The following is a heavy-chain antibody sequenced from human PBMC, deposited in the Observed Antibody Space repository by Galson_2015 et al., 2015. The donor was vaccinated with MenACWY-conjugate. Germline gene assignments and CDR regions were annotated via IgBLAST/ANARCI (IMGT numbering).Heavy chain of an antibody. J-gene: IGHJ6*03. V-gene: IGHV5-10-1*01. D-gene: IGHD3-9*01. CDR1: GYSFTSYW. Sequence: QSGAEVKKPGESLRISCKGSGYSFTSYWISWVRQMPGKGLEWMGRIDPSDSYTNYSPSFQGHVTISADKSISTAYLQWSSLKASDAAMYYCARYGNNYDILTGYLGSYYYMDVWGKGTTVTVSS. CDR3: ARYGNNYDILTGYLGSYYYMDV. CDR2: IDPSDSYT.